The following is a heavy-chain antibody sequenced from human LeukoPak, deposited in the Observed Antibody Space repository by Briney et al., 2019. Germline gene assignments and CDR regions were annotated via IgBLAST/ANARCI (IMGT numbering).Heavy chain of an antibody. Sequence: GGALRLSCAASGVTFSSYWMSWVRQALGKGLEWVANIKQDGSEKYYVDSVEGRFTISRDNATNSLYLQINSLRAEDTAVYYCAREEYFDWLSPYGAFDIWGQGTMVTVSS. CDR1: GVTFSSYW. J-gene: IGHJ3*02. CDR2: IKQDGSEK. V-gene: IGHV3-7*01. D-gene: IGHD3-9*01. CDR3: AREEYFDWLSPYGAFDI.